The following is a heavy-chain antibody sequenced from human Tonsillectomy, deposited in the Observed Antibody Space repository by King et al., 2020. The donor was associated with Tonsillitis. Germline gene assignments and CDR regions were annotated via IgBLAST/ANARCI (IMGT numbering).Heavy chain of an antibody. CDR2: IIPIFGTA. CDR3: AVMVRGVSNYYYMDV. Sequence: VQLVESGAEVKKPGSSVKVSCTASGGTFSSYAISWVRQAPGHGLEWMGGIIPIFGTANYAQKFQGRVTITADESTSTAYMELSSLRSEDTAVYYCAVMVRGVSNYYYMDVWGKGTTVTVSS. CDR1: GGTFSSYA. J-gene: IGHJ6*03. V-gene: IGHV1-69*01. D-gene: IGHD3-10*01.